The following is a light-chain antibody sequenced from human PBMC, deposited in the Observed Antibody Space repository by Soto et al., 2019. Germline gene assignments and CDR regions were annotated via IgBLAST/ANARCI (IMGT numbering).Light chain of an antibody. V-gene: IGKV1-17*01. J-gene: IGKJ1*01. CDR3: LQHNSYPWT. CDR1: QGIRNY. CDR2: AAS. Sequence: DIQMTQSPSSLSASVGDRVTITCRASQGIRNYLGWYQQKPGQAPKRLIYAASSLQSGVPLRFSGSGSGTEFTLTISSLQPEDFATYYCLQHNSYPWTFGQGTKVEIK.